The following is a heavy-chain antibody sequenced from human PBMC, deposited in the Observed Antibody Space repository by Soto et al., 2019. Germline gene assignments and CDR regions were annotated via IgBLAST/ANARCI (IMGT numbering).Heavy chain of an antibody. V-gene: IGHV1-8*02. D-gene: IGHD2-2*01. Sequence: QEQLVQSAAEVKKPGASVKVSCMTSGYTFNDYEINWVRQATGQGLEWIGWMNHNSGETGYAQRFQGRVTMTTSSSLSTAYLALSSLTSDDTAVYYCERIAMPARPRWYNWFDPWGQGTLVTVSS. CDR3: ERIAMPARPRWYNWFDP. CDR2: MNHNSGET. CDR1: GYTFNDYE. J-gene: IGHJ5*02.